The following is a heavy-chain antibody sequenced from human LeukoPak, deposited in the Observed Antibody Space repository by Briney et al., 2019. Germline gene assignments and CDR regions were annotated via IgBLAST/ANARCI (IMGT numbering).Heavy chain of an antibody. Sequence: GRSLRLSCVASGFTFGDYATHWVRQAPGKGLEWVSGISWNSGYIVYVDSVKGRFTISRDNAKNTLYLQMNTLRVEDTAVYYCTRDLMDYDVSTGLHHYYMDVWGQGTTVTVSS. D-gene: IGHD3-9*01. CDR3: TRDLMDYDVSTGLHHYYMDV. V-gene: IGHV3-9*01. J-gene: IGHJ6*02. CDR1: GFTFGDYA. CDR2: ISWNSGYI.